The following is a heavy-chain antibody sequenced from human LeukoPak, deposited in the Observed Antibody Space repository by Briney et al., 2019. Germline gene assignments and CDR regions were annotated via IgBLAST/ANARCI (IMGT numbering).Heavy chain of an antibody. CDR3: ARDRLGALVY. V-gene: IGHV1-69*04. J-gene: IGHJ4*02. D-gene: IGHD1-26*01. CDR2: IIPILGIA. Sequence: SVKVSCKASGGTFSSYAISWVRQAPGQGLERMGRIIPILGIANYAQKFQGRVMITADKSTSTAYMELSSLRSEDTAVYYCARDRLGALVYWGQGALVTVSS. CDR1: GGTFSSYA.